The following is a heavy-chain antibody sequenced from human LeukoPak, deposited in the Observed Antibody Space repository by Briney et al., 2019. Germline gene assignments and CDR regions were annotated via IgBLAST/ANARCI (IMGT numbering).Heavy chain of an antibody. Sequence: ASVKVSCKVSGYTLTELSMHWVRRAPGKGLEWMGGFDPEDGETIYAQKFQGRVTMTEDTSTDTAYMELSSLRSEDTAVYYCATLAAMEWSPSLFDPWGQGTLVTVSS. D-gene: IGHD3-3*01. CDR1: GYTLTELS. CDR2: FDPEDGET. V-gene: IGHV1-24*01. J-gene: IGHJ5*02. CDR3: ATLAAMEWSPSLFDP.